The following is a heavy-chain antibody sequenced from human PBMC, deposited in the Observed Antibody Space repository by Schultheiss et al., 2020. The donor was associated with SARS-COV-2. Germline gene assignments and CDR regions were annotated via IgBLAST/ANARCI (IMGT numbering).Heavy chain of an antibody. CDR1: GGTFSSYA. V-gene: IGHV1-69*13. J-gene: IGHJ5*02. CDR2: IIPIFGTA. D-gene: IGHD3-22*01. CDR3: ARDRAMIVGSGWFDP. Sequence: SVKVSCKASGGTFSSYAISWVRQAPGQGLEWMGGIIPIFGTANYAQKFQGRVTITADESTSTAYMELSSLRSEDTAVYYCARDRAMIVGSGWFDPWGQGTLVTVSS.